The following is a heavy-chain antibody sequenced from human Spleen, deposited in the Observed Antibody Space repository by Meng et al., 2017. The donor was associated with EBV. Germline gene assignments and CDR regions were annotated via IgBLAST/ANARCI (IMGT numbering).Heavy chain of an antibody. Sequence: QLPLQESGPGLVEPPETLSLTCTVSGGSVSGVSYYWGWIRQPPGKGLEWIGSIHYSGTTYYKLSLKSRVTISADTSKNQFSLRLGSVTAADTAVYYCARHINSGWYESATFDYWGQGTLVTVSS. CDR1: GGSVSGVSYY. J-gene: IGHJ4*02. CDR2: IHYSGTT. CDR3: ARHINSGWYESATFDY. D-gene: IGHD6-19*01. V-gene: IGHV4-39*01.